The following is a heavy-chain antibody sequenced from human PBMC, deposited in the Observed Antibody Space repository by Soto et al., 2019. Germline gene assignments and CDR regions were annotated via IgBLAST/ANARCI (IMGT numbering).Heavy chain of an antibody. J-gene: IGHJ3*02. CDR1: GFTFSSYA. D-gene: IGHD3-22*01. Sequence: GGSLRLSCAASGFTFSSYAMSWVRQAPGKGLEWVSAIRGSGGSTYYADSVKGRFTISRDNSKNTLYLQMNSLRAEDTAVYYCAKVATMIVVVNPDAFDIWGQGTMVTVSS. V-gene: IGHV3-23*01. CDR2: IRGSGGST. CDR3: AKVATMIVVVNPDAFDI.